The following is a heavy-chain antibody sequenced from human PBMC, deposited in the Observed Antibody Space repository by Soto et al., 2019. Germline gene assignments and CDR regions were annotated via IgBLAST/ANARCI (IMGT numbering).Heavy chain of an antibody. Sequence: QVQLVQSGAEVKKPGASVKVSCKASGYTFSNYGISWVRQAPGQGLEWMGWISGYNGNTHYAQKFQGRVTMTTGTSTSTAYMELRSLRSDDTAMFYCARDGSSSWPNIDYSGQGTLVTVSS. CDR2: ISGYNGNT. D-gene: IGHD6-13*01. CDR3: ARDGSSSWPNIDY. J-gene: IGHJ4*02. V-gene: IGHV1-18*01. CDR1: GYTFSNYG.